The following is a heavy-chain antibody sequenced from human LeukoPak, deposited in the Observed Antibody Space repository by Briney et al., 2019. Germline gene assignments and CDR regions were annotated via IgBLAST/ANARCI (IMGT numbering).Heavy chain of an antibody. V-gene: IGHV1-8*02. D-gene: IGHD5-24*01. CDR3: ARATPGGLHGYSFDY. J-gene: IGHJ4*02. CDR1: GYTFKNYD. CDR2: MNPNSGNT. Sequence: ASVKVSCKASGYTFKNYDINWVRQATGQGLEWMGWMNPNSGNTGFAQKFQDRVSMTRDTSVNTAYMELTSLRSGDTAVYYCARATPGGLHGYSFDYWGQGTVVTVYS.